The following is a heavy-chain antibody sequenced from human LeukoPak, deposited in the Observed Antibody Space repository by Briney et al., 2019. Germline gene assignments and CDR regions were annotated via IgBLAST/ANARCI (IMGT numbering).Heavy chain of an antibody. J-gene: IGHJ4*02. V-gene: IGHV4-59*08. Sequence: SETLSLTCTVSGGSISSYYWNWIRQPPGKGLEWIGYINYSGSTNYNPSLKSRVIISVDMSKNQFSLKLSSVTAADTAVYYCARQSDVWGSCVNWGQGTLVTVSS. CDR2: INYSGST. CDR1: GGSISSYY. CDR3: ARQSDVWGSCVN. D-gene: IGHD3-16*01.